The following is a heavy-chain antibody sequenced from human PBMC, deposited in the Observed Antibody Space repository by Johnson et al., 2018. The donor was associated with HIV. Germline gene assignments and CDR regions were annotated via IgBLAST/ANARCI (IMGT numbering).Heavy chain of an antibody. CDR3: AKDLGSYQYLVDAFDI. CDR1: EFTFNNYA. V-gene: IGHV3-30-3*01. J-gene: IGHJ3*02. CDR2: ISYDGSNK. Sequence: QAQLVESGGGVVQPGRSLRLSCAASEFTFNNYAMHWVRQAPGKGLEWVAVISYDGSNKYHAESVKGRFTISRDNSKNTLYLQMNSLRTEDTAVYYCAKDLGSYQYLVDAFDIWDQGTMVTVSS. D-gene: IGHD1-26*01.